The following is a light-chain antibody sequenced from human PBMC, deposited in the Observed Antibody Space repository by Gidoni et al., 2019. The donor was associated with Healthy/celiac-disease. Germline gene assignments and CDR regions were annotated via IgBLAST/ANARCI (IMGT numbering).Light chain of an antibody. CDR1: QSVSSSY. CDR2: GAS. CDR3: QRYGSSPPLT. Sequence: EMVLTQSPGTLSLSPGERATLSCRASQSVSSSYLAWYQQKPGQAPRLLIYGASSRATGIPDRFSGSGSGTDFTLTISRLEPEAFAVYYCQRYGSSPPLTFGGGTKVEIK. J-gene: IGKJ4*01. V-gene: IGKV3-20*01.